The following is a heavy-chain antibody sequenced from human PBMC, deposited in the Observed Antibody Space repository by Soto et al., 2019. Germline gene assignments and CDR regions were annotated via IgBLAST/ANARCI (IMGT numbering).Heavy chain of an antibody. CDR2: INPNSGGT. Sequence: QVQLVQSGAEVKKPGASVKVSCKASGYTFTGYYMHWVRQAPGQGLEWMGWINPNSGGTNYAQKFQGRVTITRDTSASTAYMELSSLRSEDTAVYYCARVFQGPAAVAGNHFDYWGQGTLVTVSS. D-gene: IGHD6-19*01. CDR3: ARVFQGPAAVAGNHFDY. CDR1: GYTFTGYY. V-gene: IGHV1-2*02. J-gene: IGHJ4*02.